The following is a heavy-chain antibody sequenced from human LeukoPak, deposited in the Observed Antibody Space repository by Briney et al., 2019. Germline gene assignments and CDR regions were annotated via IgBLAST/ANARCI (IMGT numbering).Heavy chain of an antibody. CDR1: GFTFSSYG. V-gene: IGHV3-30*18. J-gene: IGHJ4*02. D-gene: IGHD6-13*01. Sequence: GRSLRLSCAASGFTFSSYGMHWVRQAPGRGLEWVAVISYDGSNKYYADSVKGRFTLSRDNSKNTLYLQMNSLRAEDTAVYYCAKVPSIVAAAGFDYWGQGTLVTVSS. CDR3: AKVPSIVAAAGFDY. CDR2: ISYDGSNK.